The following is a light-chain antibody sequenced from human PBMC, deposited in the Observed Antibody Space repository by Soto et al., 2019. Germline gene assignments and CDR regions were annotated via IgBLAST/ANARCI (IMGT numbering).Light chain of an antibody. CDR3: CSYAGNYTLL. CDR2: DVT. Sequence: QSALTHPRSVSGSPGQSPTVSCTVTSTDVGIYNYVSWYQHRSGTARKVMIYDVTKRPSGVPDRFSGSKSANTASLTISGLQADDEADYYCCSYAGNYTLLFGGGTKVTV. J-gene: IGLJ2*01. CDR1: STDVGIYNY. V-gene: IGLV2-11*01.